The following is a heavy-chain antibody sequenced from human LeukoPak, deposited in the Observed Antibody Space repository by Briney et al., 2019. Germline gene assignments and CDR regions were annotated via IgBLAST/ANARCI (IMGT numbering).Heavy chain of an antibody. CDR1: GFTFSSYA. D-gene: IGHD4-17*01. V-gene: IGHV3-23*01. J-gene: IGHJ4*02. Sequence: GGSLRLSCAASGFTFSSYAMSWVRQAPGKGLEWVSAISGSGGSIYYADSVKGRFTISRDNAKNSLYLQMNSLRAEDTAVYYCARWDHGDYVDYWGQGTLVTVSS. CDR3: ARWDHGDYVDY. CDR2: ISGSGGSI.